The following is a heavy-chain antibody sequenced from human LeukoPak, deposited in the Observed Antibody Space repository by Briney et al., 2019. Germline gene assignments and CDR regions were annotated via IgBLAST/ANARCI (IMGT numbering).Heavy chain of an antibody. CDR1: GGSISSYY. Sequence: SETLSLTCIVSGGSISSYYWSWIRQPPGKGLEWIGYIYYSGSTNYNPSLKSRVTISVDTSKNQFSLKLSSVTAADTAVYYCARRVVVTAIEEDAFDIWGQGTMVTVSS. V-gene: IGHV4-59*08. D-gene: IGHD2-21*02. J-gene: IGHJ3*02. CDR3: ARRVVVTAIEEDAFDI. CDR2: IYYSGST.